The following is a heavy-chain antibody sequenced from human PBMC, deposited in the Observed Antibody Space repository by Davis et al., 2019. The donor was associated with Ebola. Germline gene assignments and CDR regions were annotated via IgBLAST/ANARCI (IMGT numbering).Heavy chain of an antibody. J-gene: IGHJ6*02. CDR2: INHSGST. Sequence: MPSETLSLTYAVYGGSFSGYYWSWIRQPPGKGLEWIGEINHSGSTNYNPSLKSRVTISVDTSKNQFSLKLSPVTAADTAVYYCARGPMIVVVRWYYYYGMDVWGQGTTVTVSS. V-gene: IGHV4-34*01. CDR1: GGSFSGYY. CDR3: ARGPMIVVVRWYYYYGMDV. D-gene: IGHD3-22*01.